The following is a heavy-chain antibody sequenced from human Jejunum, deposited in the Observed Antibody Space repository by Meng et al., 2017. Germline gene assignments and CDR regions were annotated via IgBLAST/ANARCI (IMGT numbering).Heavy chain of an antibody. CDR3: ARGELLWDY. V-gene: IGHV4-30-4*01. Sequence: QVKLKESGTGLVKPSQTLSLTCTVSGDSISSGEYFWSWIRQPTGKGLEWIGYMDYRGSTFSNPYLKSRVTISVDTSKNQFSLKLSSVTAAATAVYFCARGELLWDYWGQGTLVTVSS. J-gene: IGHJ4*02. CDR1: GDSISSGEYF. CDR2: MDYRGST. D-gene: IGHD2-2*01.